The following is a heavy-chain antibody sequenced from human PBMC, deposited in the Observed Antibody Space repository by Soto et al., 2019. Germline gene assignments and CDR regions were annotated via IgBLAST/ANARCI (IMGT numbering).Heavy chain of an antibody. Sequence: QVQLVESGGGVVQPGRSLRLSCTASGFIFSQYVMHWVRQAPGKGLEWVAIISYDATNQYYADSVRGRFTISRDNSNNTVYLQMNRRSAEDTAVYYCGREGVGPYDFWSGYYVHWGQGTLVTVSS. V-gene: IGHV3-30-3*01. CDR3: GREGVGPYDFWSGYYVH. CDR2: ISYDATNQ. CDR1: GFIFSQYV. D-gene: IGHD3-3*01. J-gene: IGHJ4*02.